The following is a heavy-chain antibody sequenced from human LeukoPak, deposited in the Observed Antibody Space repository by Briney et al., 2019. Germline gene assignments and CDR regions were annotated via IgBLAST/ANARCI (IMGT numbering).Heavy chain of an antibody. J-gene: IGHJ4*02. Sequence: ASVKVSCKASGGTFSSYAISWVRQAPGQGLEWMGGIIPIFGTANYAQKFQGRVTITADESTSTAYMELSSLRSEDTAVYYCARVFASSGSYYYCFDYWRQGTLVTVSS. V-gene: IGHV1-69*01. CDR1: GGTFSSYA. CDR2: IIPIFGTA. CDR3: ARVFASSGSYYYCFDY. D-gene: IGHD3-10*01.